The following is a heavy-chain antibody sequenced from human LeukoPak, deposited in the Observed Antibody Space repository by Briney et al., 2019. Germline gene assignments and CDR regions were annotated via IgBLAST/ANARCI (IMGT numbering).Heavy chain of an antibody. V-gene: IGHV3-48*03. D-gene: IGHD6-19*01. J-gene: IGHJ4*02. CDR2: ISSSGSTI. CDR3: ARDMSSGWYSNLDY. CDR1: GFTFSSYE. Sequence: GGSLRLSCAASGFTFSSYEMNWVRQAPGKGLEWVSYISSSGSTIYYADSVKGRFTISRDNAKNSLYLQMNSLRAEDTAVYYCARDMSSGWYSNLDYWGQGTLVTVSS.